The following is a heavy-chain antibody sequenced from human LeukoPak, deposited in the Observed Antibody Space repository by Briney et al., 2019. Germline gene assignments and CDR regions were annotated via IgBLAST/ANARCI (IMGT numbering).Heavy chain of an antibody. CDR1: GFTFSSYS. CDR2: ISGSSSTI. D-gene: IGHD3-22*01. Sequence: GGSLRPSCAASGFTFSSYSMNWVRQAPGKGLEWGSYISGSSSTIYYADSVKGRFTISRDNGKNTLYLQMNSLRAEDTAVYYCARGSTYYDSSGQVPFDYWGQGTLVTVSS. CDR3: ARGSTYYDSSGQVPFDY. V-gene: IGHV3-48*01. J-gene: IGHJ4*02.